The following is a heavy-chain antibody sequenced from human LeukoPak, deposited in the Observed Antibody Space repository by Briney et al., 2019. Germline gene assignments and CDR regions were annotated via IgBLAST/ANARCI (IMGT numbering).Heavy chain of an antibody. CDR1: GYSFTKYW. J-gene: IGHJ4*02. D-gene: IGHD2-15*01. V-gene: IGHV5-51*01. CDR2: IYPGDSDT. CDR3: ARHTREGASDTPFDY. Sequence: GESLKISCKGSGYSFTKYWVGWVRQMPGKGLEWMGIIYPGDSDTRYSPSFQGQVTISADKSISTAYLQWSSLKASDTAIYYCARHTREGASDTPFDYWGQGTLVTVSS.